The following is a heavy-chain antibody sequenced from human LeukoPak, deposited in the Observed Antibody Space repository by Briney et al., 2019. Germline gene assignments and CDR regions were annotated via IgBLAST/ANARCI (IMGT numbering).Heavy chain of an antibody. J-gene: IGHJ4*01. CDR2: ISGSGGST. Sequence: GGSLRLSCAASGFTFSSYAMSWVRQAPGKGLEWVSAISGSGGSTYYADSVKGRFTISRDNSKNTLYLQMNSLRAEDTAVYYCARSKGSSWYSSFDYWGQGTLVTVSS. D-gene: IGHD6-13*01. CDR3: ARSKGSSWYSSFDY. V-gene: IGHV3-23*01. CDR1: GFTFSSYA.